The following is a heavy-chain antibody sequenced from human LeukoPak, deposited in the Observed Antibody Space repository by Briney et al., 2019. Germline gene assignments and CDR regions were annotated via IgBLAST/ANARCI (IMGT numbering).Heavy chain of an antibody. Sequence: PSETLSLTCTVSGGSISSGGYYWSWIRQHPGKGLEWIGYIYYSGSTYYNPSLKSRVTISVDTSKNQFSLKLSSVTVADTAVYYCARDVLDLAVGYYYYGMDVWGQGTTVTVSS. J-gene: IGHJ6*02. CDR1: GGSISSGGYY. CDR2: IYYSGST. V-gene: IGHV4-31*03. D-gene: IGHD6-19*01. CDR3: ARDVLDLAVGYYYYGMDV.